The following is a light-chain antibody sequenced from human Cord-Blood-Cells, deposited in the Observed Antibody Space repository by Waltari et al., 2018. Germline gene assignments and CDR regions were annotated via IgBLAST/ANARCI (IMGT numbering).Light chain of an antibody. CDR1: QSVSSY. J-gene: IGKJ1*01. V-gene: IGKV3-11*01. CDR3: QQRSNWPWT. CDR2: DAS. Sequence: IVLTQSPATLPLSPGERATLSCRASQSVSSYLACYQQKPGQAPRLLIYDASNRATGIPARFSGSGSGTDFTLTISSLEPEDFAVYYCQQRSNWPWTFGQGTKVEIK.